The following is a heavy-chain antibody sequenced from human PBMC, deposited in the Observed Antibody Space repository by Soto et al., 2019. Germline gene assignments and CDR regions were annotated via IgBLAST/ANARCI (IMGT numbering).Heavy chain of an antibody. D-gene: IGHD6-13*01. CDR1: GFSLSTSGVG. Sequence: QITLKESGPTLVKPTQTLTLTCTFSGFSLSTSGVGVGWIRQPPGKALEWLALIYWDDDKRYSPSLKSRLTITKDTSKNQVVLTMTNMDPVDTATYYCAHRGRWGQLATYYFDYWGQGTLVTVSS. CDR3: AHRGRWGQLATYYFDY. CDR2: IYWDDDK. V-gene: IGHV2-5*02. J-gene: IGHJ4*02.